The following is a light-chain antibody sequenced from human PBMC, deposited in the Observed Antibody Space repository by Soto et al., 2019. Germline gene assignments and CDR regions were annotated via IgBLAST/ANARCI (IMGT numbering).Light chain of an antibody. Sequence: QSALTQPASVSGSPGQSITISCTGTSSDVGNYNYVSWYQHHPGKAPKLMISEVSNRPSGVSNRFSGSKSGNTASLTISGVQAEDEADYYCVSYTGSGTFVFGGGTQLTVL. J-gene: IGLJ2*01. CDR2: EVS. CDR1: SSDVGNYNY. CDR3: VSYTGSGTFV. V-gene: IGLV2-14*01.